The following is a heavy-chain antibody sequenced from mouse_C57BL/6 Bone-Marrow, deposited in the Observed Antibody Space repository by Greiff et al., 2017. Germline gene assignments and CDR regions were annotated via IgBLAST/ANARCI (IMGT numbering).Heavy chain of an antibody. J-gene: IGHJ2*01. D-gene: IGHD2-2*01. CDR3: AREGVMVPYYFDY. V-gene: IGHV1-69*01. CDR2: IDPSDSYT. Sequence: VQLQQPGAELVMPGASVKLSCKASGYTFTSYWMHWVKQRPGQGLEWIGEIDPSDSYTNYTQKFKGKSTLTVDKSSSTAYMQLSSLTSEDSAVXYCAREGVMVPYYFDYWGQGTTLTVSS. CDR1: GYTFTSYW.